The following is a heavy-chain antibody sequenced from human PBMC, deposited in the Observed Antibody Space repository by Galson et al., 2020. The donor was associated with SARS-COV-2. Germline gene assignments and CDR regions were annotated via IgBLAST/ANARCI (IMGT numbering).Heavy chain of an antibody. D-gene: IGHD3-3*01. V-gene: IGHV1-2*02. CDR1: GDTLTGYY. Sequence: ASLKVSCKASGDTLTGYYIHWVSPTPEQGLERIGWINPNAAGTNNTQSFQGRVTITRVTSISTAYLGLSSLRSDATTWYPCAKDYDFWSGYHTDFYYAMDGWGRGATVNV. J-gene: IGHJ6*02. CDR2: INPNAAGT. CDR3: AKDYDFWSGYHTDFYYAMDG.